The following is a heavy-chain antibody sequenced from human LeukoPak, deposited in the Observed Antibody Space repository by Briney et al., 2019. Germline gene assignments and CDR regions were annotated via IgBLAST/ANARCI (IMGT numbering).Heavy chain of an antibody. CDR3: ARPESGYDIEYYFDY. V-gene: IGHV1-2*02. CDR1: GYTFTGYY. D-gene: IGHD5-12*01. J-gene: IGHJ4*02. Sequence: ASVKVSCKACGYTFTGYYMHWVRQAPGQGREWMGWINPNSGGTNYAQKFQGRVTMTRDTSISTAYMELSRLRSDDTAVYYCARPESGYDIEYYFDYWGQGTLVTVSS. CDR2: INPNSGGT.